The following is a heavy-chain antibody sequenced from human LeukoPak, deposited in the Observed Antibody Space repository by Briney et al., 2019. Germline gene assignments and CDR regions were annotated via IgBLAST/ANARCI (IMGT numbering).Heavy chain of an antibody. J-gene: IGHJ6*03. CDR1: GYTFTSYD. Sequence: GASVKVSCKASGYTFTSYDINWVRQATGQGLEWMGWMNPNSGNTGYAQKFQGRVTITRNTSISTAYMELSSLRSEDTAVYYCARRARFVVPAAIVYYYYYMDVWGKGTTVTISS. CDR3: ARRARFVVPAAIVYYYYYMDV. D-gene: IGHD2-2*01. V-gene: IGHV1-8*03. CDR2: MNPNSGNT.